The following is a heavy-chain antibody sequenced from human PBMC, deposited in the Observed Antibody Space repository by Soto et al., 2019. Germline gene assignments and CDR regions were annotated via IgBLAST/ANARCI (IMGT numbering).Heavy chain of an antibody. Sequence: QVQLVQSGAEVKKPGSSVKVSCKASGGTFSSYAISWVRQAPGQGLEWMGGIIPIFGTANYAQKFQGRVTSAADEATSAAYMELGSLGSEDTAVYYCARARGVAAGGGDWFDPWGQGTLVTVSS. CDR3: ARARGVAAGGGDWFDP. D-gene: IGHD6-13*01. CDR2: IIPIFGTA. CDR1: GGTFSSYA. V-gene: IGHV1-69*12. J-gene: IGHJ5*02.